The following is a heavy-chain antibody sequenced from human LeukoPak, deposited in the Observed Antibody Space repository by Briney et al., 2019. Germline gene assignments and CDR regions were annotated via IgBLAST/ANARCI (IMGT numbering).Heavy chain of an antibody. D-gene: IGHD4-17*01. J-gene: IGHJ4*02. CDR2: IYSGGST. V-gene: IGHV3-53*01. Sequence: GGSLRLSCAASGFTISSNYMSWVRQAPGKGLEWVSVIYSGGSTYYADSVKGRFTISRDNSKNTLYLQMNSLRAEDTAVYYCARGFRDDYGDSYYFDYWGQGTLVTVSS. CDR1: GFTISSNY. CDR3: ARGFRDDYGDSYYFDY.